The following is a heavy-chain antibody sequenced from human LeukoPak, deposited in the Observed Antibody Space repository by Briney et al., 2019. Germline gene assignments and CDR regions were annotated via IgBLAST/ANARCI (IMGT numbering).Heavy chain of an antibody. CDR1: GFTFSSYA. V-gene: IGHV3-30-3*01. CDR2: ISYDGSNK. Sequence: GRSLRLSCAASGFTFSSYAMHWVRQAPGKGLEWVAVISYDGSNKYYADSVKGRFIISRDNSKNTLYLQMNSLRAEDTAVYYCARARGQWLADAFDIWGQGTMVTVSS. J-gene: IGHJ3*02. CDR3: ARARGQWLADAFDI. D-gene: IGHD6-19*01.